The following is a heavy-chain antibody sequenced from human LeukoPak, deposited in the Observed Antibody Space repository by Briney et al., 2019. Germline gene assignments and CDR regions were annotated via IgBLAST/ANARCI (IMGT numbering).Heavy chain of an antibody. CDR1: GFTFSSYG. J-gene: IGHJ5*02. D-gene: IGHD3-10*01. CDR3: AKCLRYYGSGSYYCPNWFDP. CDR2: ISGSGGST. Sequence: GGSLRLSCAASGFTFSSYGMSWVRQAPGKGLEWVSAISGSGGSTYYADSVKGRFTISRDNSKNTLYLQMNSLRAEDTAVYYCAKCLRYYGSGSYYCPNWFDPWGQGTLVTVSS. V-gene: IGHV3-23*01.